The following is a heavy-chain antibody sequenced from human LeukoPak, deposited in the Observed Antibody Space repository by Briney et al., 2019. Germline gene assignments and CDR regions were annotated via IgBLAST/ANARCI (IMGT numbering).Heavy chain of an antibody. Sequence: SETLSLTCTVSGGSISSSSYYWGWIRQPQGKGLEWIGSIYYSGSTYYNPSLKSRVTISVDTSKNQFSLKLSSVTAADTAVYYCARHEFVGATVFDYWGQGTLVTVSS. J-gene: IGHJ4*02. CDR3: ARHEFVGATVFDY. V-gene: IGHV4-39*01. CDR2: IYYSGST. D-gene: IGHD1-26*01. CDR1: GGSISSSSYY.